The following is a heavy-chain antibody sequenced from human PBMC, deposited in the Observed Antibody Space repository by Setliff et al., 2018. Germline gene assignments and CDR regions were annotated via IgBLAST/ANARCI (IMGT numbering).Heavy chain of an antibody. J-gene: IGHJ3*02. CDR2: ISAYNGHT. V-gene: IGHV1-18*01. Sequence: ASVKVSCKASGYTFSDYGITWVRQAPGQGLEWMGWISAYNGHTYSAQKFQARVTLTTDTSTNMAYMELRGLRSDDTAIYYCARSRDSGFYHQRDAYDIWGQGTMVTVSS. CDR3: ARSRDSGFYHQRDAYDI. D-gene: IGHD3-22*01. CDR1: GYTFSDYG.